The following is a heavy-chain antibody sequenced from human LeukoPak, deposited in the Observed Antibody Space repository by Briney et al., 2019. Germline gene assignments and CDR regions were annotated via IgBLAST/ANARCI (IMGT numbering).Heavy chain of an antibody. CDR3: SRLIAARTPYYFDY. Sequence: GGSLRLSCAASGFTFSTYAMSWVRQAPGKGLEWVSGISASGGTTYYADSVKGRFTISRDNSKNTLYLQMNNLRAEDTAVYYCSRLIAARTPYYFDYWGQGTLVTVSS. CDR1: GFTFSTYA. J-gene: IGHJ4*02. D-gene: IGHD6-6*01. CDR2: ISASGGTT. V-gene: IGHV3-23*01.